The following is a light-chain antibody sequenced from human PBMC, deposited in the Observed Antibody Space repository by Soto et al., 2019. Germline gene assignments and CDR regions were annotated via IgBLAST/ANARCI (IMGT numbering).Light chain of an antibody. CDR1: QSVSSNY. V-gene: IGKV3-11*01. J-gene: IGKJ5*01. CDR2: DAS. CDR3: QQRSNWPPIT. Sequence: EIVMTQSPVTLSVSPGERATLSCRASQSVSSNYLAWYQQKPGQAPRLLIYDASNRATGIPARFSGSGSGTDFTLTISSLEPEDFAVYYCQQRSNWPPITFGQGTRLEIK.